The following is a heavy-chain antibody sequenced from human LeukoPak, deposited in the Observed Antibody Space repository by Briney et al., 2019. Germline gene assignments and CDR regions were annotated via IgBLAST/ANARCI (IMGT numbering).Heavy chain of an antibody. CDR3: ARSPYDFWSGYYTIYFDY. J-gene: IGHJ4*02. D-gene: IGHD3-3*01. Sequence: SETLSLTCTASGYSISSGYYWGWIRQPPGKGLEWIGSIYHSGSTYYNPSLKSRVTISVDTSKNQFSLKLSSVTAADTAVYYCARSPYDFWSGYYTIYFDYWGQGTLVTVSS. V-gene: IGHV4-38-2*02. CDR1: GYSISSGYY. CDR2: IYHSGST.